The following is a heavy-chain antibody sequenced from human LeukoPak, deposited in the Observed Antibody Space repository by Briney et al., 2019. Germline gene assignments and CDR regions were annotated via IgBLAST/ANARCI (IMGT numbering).Heavy chain of an antibody. V-gene: IGHV3-30*02. Sequence: GGSLRLSCAASGFTSSSYGMHWVRQAPGKGLEWVAFIRYDGSNKYYADSVKGRFTISRDNSKNTLYLQMNSLRAEDTAVYYCAKDLEYVVVPAAIGYEWGQGTLVTVSS. CDR3: AKDLEYVVVPAAIGYE. CDR2: IRYDGSNK. J-gene: IGHJ4*02. D-gene: IGHD2-2*01. CDR1: GFTSSSYG.